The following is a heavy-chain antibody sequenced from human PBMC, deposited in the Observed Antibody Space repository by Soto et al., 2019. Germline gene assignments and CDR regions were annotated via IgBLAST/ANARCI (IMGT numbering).Heavy chain of an antibody. D-gene: IGHD4-4*01. V-gene: IGHV3-23*01. J-gene: IGHJ4*02. CDR3: ANLSLALDYSFYY. Sequence: PGGSLRLSCAASGFTFSSYAMSWVRQAPGKGLEWVSAISGSGGSTYYADSVKGRFTISRDNSKNTLYLQMNSLRAEDTAVYYYANLSLALDYSFYYWGQGTLVTVAS. CDR2: ISGSGGST. CDR1: GFTFSSYA.